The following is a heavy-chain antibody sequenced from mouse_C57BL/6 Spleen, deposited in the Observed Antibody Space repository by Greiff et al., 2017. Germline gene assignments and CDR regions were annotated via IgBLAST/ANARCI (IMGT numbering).Heavy chain of an antibody. D-gene: IGHD1-1*02. J-gene: IGHJ2*01. CDR3: AREDYADY. CDR2: INPNNGGT. Sequence: EVQLQQSGPELVKPGASVKISCKASGYTFTDYYMNWVKQSHGKSLEWIGDINPNNGGTSYNQKFKGKATLTADKSSSTAYMELRSLTSEDSAVYYCAREDYADYGGQGTTLTVSS. CDR1: GYTFTDYY. V-gene: IGHV1-26*01.